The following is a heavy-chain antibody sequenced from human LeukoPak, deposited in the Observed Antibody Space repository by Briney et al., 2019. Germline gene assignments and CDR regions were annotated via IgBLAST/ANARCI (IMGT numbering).Heavy chain of an antibody. V-gene: IGHV4-38-2*02. Sequence: SETLSLTCTVSGYSITRGYFWGWIRQPPGKGLEWIGEINHSGSTNYNPSLKSRVTISVDTSKNQFSLKLSSVTAADTAVYYCARGKRRVLRFLEYYYYYMDVWGKGTTVTVSS. D-gene: IGHD3-3*01. CDR1: GYSITRGYF. CDR2: INHSGST. J-gene: IGHJ6*03. CDR3: ARGKRRVLRFLEYYYYYMDV.